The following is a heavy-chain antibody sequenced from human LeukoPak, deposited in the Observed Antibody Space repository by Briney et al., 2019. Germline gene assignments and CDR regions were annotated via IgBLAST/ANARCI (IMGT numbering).Heavy chain of an antibody. CDR3: ARSDGGVLYCGEDCYLDL. D-gene: IGHD2-21*02. CDR2: IYRGEKT. CDR1: GFGVSSNY. J-gene: IGHJ4*02. Sequence: GGSLRLSCEASGFGVSSNYINWVRQAPGKGLEWVSVIYRGEKTYYADSVKGRFNISRDSSKNTVFLRMNSLRAEDTAIYYCARSDGGVLYCGEDCYLDLWGQGTLVTVSS. V-gene: IGHV3-66*01.